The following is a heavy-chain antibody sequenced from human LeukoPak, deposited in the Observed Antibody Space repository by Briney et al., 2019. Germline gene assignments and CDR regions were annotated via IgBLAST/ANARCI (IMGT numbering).Heavy chain of an antibody. V-gene: IGHV5-51*01. J-gene: IGHJ3*02. CDR2: IYPGDSDT. Sequence: GESLKISCKGSGYSFTTFYIAWVRQMPGKGLEWMGIIYPGDSDTKYSPSFQGQVTISADKSITTAYLQWSSLKASDTAMYYCGRHQHSGSYGAFDIWGQGTMVTVSS. CDR1: GYSFTTFY. D-gene: IGHD1-26*01. CDR3: GRHQHSGSYGAFDI.